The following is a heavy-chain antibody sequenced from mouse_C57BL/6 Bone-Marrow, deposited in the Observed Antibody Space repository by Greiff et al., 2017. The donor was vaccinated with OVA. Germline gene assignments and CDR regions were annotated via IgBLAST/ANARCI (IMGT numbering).Heavy chain of an antibody. CDR2: IDPANGNA. CDR3: AEYYGSSYWYFDV. CDR1: GFNIKNTY. Sequence: EVQLQQSVAELVRPGASVKLSCTASGFNIKNTYMHWVKQRPEQGLEWIGRIDPANGNAKYAPKFPGKATITADTSSNTAYLQLSSLTSEDTAIYYCAEYYGSSYWYFDVWGTGTTVTVSS. J-gene: IGHJ1*03. V-gene: IGHV14-3*01. D-gene: IGHD1-1*01.